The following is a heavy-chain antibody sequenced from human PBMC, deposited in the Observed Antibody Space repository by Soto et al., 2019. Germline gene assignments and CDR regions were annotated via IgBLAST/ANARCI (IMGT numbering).Heavy chain of an antibody. CDR1: GYTFSNYV. V-gene: IGHV1-3*05. CDR3: AGNYYRSGSYYPGGY. Sequence: QVHLVQSGAEEKKPGASVKVSCKASGYTFSNYVMHWVRQAPGQRLEWMGWTNGGNGNTKYSQKFQGRVTITRDASATTVYMELSSLRSEDTALYYCAGNYYRSGSYYPGGYWGQGTLVTVSS. J-gene: IGHJ4*02. D-gene: IGHD3-10*01. CDR2: TNGGNGNT.